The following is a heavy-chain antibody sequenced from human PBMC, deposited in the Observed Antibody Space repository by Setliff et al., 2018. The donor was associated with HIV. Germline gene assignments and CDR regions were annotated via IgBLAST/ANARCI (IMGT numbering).Heavy chain of an antibody. Sequence: SETLSLTCAASGYSISSGYYWAWIRQPPGKGLEWIGSIYHGGTTYYNPSLKSRVTLSVDTSKHQFSLKLSSVTAADTAVYYCARVQMAYAAFDVWGQGTMVTVSS. CDR3: ARVQMAYAAFDV. J-gene: IGHJ3*01. CDR2: IYHGGTT. D-gene: IGHD4-17*01. CDR1: GYSISSGYY. V-gene: IGHV4-38-2*01.